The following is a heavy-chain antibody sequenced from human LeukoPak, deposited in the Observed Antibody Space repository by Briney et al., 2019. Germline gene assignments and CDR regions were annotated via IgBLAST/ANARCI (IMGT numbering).Heavy chain of an antibody. CDR1: GYGFTSFG. CDR2: VSALNGHT. CDR3: ARDQAVGATAGIFDH. D-gene: IGHD1-26*01. V-gene: IGHV1-18*01. Sequence: ASVTASCKASGYGFTSFGFSWVRQAPGRGLEWMGWVSALNGHTNYAQKLQGRVTLTTDTSTSTAYMELTSLRSDDTAVYYCARDQAVGATAGIFDHWGQGTLVTVSS. J-gene: IGHJ4*02.